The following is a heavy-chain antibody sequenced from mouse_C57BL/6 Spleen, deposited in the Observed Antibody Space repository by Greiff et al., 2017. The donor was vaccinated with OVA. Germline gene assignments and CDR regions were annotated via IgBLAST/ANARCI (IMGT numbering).Heavy chain of an antibody. J-gene: IGHJ4*01. CDR3: ARQYYGSSYDYAMDY. CDR1: GFTFSSYT. D-gene: IGHD1-1*01. Sequence: EVKLMESGGGLVKPGGSLKLSCAASGFTFSSYTMSWVRQTPEKRLEWVATISGGGGNTYYPDNVKGRFTISRDNAKNTLYLQMSSLRSEDTALYYCARQYYGSSYDYAMDYWGQGTSVTVSS. V-gene: IGHV5-9*01. CDR2: ISGGGGNT.